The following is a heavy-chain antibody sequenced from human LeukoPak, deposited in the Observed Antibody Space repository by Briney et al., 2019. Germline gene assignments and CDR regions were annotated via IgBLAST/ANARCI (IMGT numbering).Heavy chain of an antibody. D-gene: IGHD4-17*01. CDR2: IYTSGST. CDR1: GGSISSGSYY. J-gene: IGHJ3*02. V-gene: IGHV4-61*02. Sequence: SQTLSLTCTVSGGSISSGSYYWSWIRQPAGKGLEWIGRIYTSGSTNYNPSLKSRVTISVDTSENQFSLKLSSVTAADTAVYYSATHYGDYIGVAFDIWGQGTMVTVSS. CDR3: ATHYGDYIGVAFDI.